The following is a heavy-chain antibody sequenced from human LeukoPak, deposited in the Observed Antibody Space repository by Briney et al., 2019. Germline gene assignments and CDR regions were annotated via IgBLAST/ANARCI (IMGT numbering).Heavy chain of an antibody. Sequence: QPSQTLSLTCTVSGGSISSGSYYWSWIRQPAGKGLEWIGRIYTSGSTNYNPSLKSRVTISVDTSKNQFSLKLSSATAADTAVYYCGGGGGSDWYFDLWGRGTLVTVSS. CDR3: GGGGGSDWYFDL. CDR2: IYTSGST. D-gene: IGHD3-16*01. V-gene: IGHV4-61*02. CDR1: GGSISSGSYY. J-gene: IGHJ2*01.